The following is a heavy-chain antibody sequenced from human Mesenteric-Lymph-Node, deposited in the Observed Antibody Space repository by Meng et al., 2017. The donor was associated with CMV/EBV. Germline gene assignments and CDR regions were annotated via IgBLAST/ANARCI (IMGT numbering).Heavy chain of an antibody. D-gene: IGHD6-19*01. V-gene: IGHV4-61*01. CDR2: IHYSGNT. CDR1: GSVRRTTSC. Sequence: GSVRRTTSCWSWIRQPPGKGLEWIAYIHYSGNTNYNPSLKSRVTTSVDTSKNQFSLKLNSVTAADTAVYYCARESAYSTDWYWFDPWGQGTLVTVSS. J-gene: IGHJ5*02. CDR3: ARESAYSTDWYWFDP.